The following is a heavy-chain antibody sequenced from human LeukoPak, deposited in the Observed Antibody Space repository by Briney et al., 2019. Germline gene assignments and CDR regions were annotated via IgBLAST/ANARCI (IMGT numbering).Heavy chain of an antibody. CDR3: AREDYYGSGSYYNPGAFDI. V-gene: IGHV4-4*07. CDR2: IYTSGST. D-gene: IGHD3-10*01. CDR1: GGSISSYY. Sequence: SGTLSLTCTVSGGSISSYYWSWIRQPAGKGLEWIGRIYTSGSTNYNPSLKSRVTMSVDTSKNQFSLKLSSVTAADTAVYYCAREDYYGSGSYYNPGAFDIWGQGTMVTVSS. J-gene: IGHJ3*02.